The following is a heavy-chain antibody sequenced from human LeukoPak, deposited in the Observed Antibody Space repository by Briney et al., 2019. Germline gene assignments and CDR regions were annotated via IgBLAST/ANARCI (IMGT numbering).Heavy chain of an antibody. CDR2: IYSGGST. D-gene: IGHD1-1*01. V-gene: IGHV3-66*01. CDR3: ATDLPSRTCFSYY. Sequence: GGSLRLSCAVSGFTVSSNYMSWVRQAPGKGLEWVSVIYSGGSTYYADSVKGRFAISRDNSTHTLYLQINSLRAEDTAVYYCATDLPSRTCFSYYWGQGTLVTVSS. CDR1: GFTVSSNY. J-gene: IGHJ4*02.